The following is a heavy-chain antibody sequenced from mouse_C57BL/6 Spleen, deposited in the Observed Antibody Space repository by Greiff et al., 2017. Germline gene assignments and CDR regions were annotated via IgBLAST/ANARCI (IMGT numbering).Heavy chain of an antibody. D-gene: IGHD2-4*01. J-gene: IGHJ1*03. CDR1: GFTFSDYG. CDR2: ISSGSSTI. V-gene: IGHV5-17*01. Sequence: EVQRVASGGGLVKPGGSLKLSCAASGFTFSDYGMHWVRQAPEKGLGWVAYISSGSSTIYYADTVKGRFTISRDDAKNTLFLQMTSLRSEDTAMYYCGRQDYDGNWYFEVWGTGTTVTVSS. CDR3: GRQDYDGNWYFEV.